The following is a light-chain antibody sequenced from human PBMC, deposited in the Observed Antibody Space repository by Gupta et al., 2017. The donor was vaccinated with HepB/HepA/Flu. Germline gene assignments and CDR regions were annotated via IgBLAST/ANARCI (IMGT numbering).Light chain of an antibody. Sequence: SYELTQPPSVSVSPGQTARITCSGDALPKQYAYWYQQKPGQAPVLVIYKDSERPSGISERFSGSSSGTTVTLTISGVQAEEEADYYCQSADSSGTSYVVFGGGTKLTVL. J-gene: IGLJ2*01. CDR3: QSADSSGTSYVV. CDR2: KDS. CDR1: ALPKQY. V-gene: IGLV3-25*02.